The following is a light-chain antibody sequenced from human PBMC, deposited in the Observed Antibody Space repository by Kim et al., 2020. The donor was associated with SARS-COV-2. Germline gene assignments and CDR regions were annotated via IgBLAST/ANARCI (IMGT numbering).Light chain of an antibody. Sequence: SITISCTGTSSDVGIYNLVSWYQQHPGKAPKLMIYEVSNRPSGVSNRFSGSKSGNTASLTISGLQAEDEADYYCSSYTSSSTLVVFGGGTQLTVL. J-gene: IGLJ2*01. CDR3: SSYTSSSTLVV. CDR1: SSDVGIYNL. V-gene: IGLV2-14*02. CDR2: EVS.